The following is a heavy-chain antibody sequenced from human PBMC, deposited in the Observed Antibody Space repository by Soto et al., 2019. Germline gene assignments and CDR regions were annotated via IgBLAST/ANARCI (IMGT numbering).Heavy chain of an antibody. CDR1: GYTFTSYY. J-gene: IGHJ5*02. Sequence: ASVKVSCKASGYTFTSYYMHWVRQAPGQGLEWMGINNPSGGSTSYAQKLQGRVTMTRDTSTSTVYMELSSLRSEDTAVYYWAISRTVTTRWFDPWGQGTLVTVSS. CDR2: NNPSGGST. D-gene: IGHD4-4*01. V-gene: IGHV1-46*01. CDR3: AISRTVTTRWFDP.